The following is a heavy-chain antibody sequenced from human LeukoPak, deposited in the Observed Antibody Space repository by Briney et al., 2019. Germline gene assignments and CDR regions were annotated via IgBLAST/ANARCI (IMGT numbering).Heavy chain of an antibody. J-gene: IGHJ6*03. CDR1: GYSFTSYW. CDR2: IYTGGSDT. Sequence: GGSLKISCLGFGYSFTSYWIGWVRPMPGEGLEWMVIIYTGGSDTRYNPSIQSKVTISADKSISTAYLQWSSLKASDTAMYYCARHLQTTTVTPLYYYYYDMDVWGKGTTVTVSS. CDR3: ARHLQTTTVTPLYYYYYDMDV. V-gene: IGHV5-51*01. D-gene: IGHD4-11*01.